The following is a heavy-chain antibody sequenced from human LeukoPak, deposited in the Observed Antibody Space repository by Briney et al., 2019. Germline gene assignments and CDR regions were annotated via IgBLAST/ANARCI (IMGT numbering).Heavy chain of an antibody. CDR3: ARAYQRLGDLSLPDF. V-gene: IGHV7-4-1*02. Sequence: ASVKVSCKASGYTFTGYYMHWVRQAPGQGLEWMGWINPNTGNPTYAQGFTGRFVFSLDTSVSTTYLQISSLKAEDTAVYYCARAYQRLGDLSLPDFWGQGTLVTVSS. J-gene: IGHJ4*02. D-gene: IGHD3-16*02. CDR1: GYTFTGYY. CDR2: INPNTGNP.